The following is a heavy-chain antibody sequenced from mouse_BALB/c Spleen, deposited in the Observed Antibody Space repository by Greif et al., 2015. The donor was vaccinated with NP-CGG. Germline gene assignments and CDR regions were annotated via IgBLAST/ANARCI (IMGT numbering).Heavy chain of an antibody. Sequence: EVKPQESGGGLVKPGGSLKLSCAASGFTFSDYYMYWVRQTPEKRLEWVATISDGGSYTYYPDSVKGRFTISRDNAKNNLYLQMSSLKSEDTAMYYCARGVTGFDYWGQGTTLTVSS. D-gene: IGHD2-13*01. CDR3: ARGVTGFDY. CDR2: ISDGGSYT. V-gene: IGHV5-4*02. J-gene: IGHJ2*01. CDR1: GFTFSDYY.